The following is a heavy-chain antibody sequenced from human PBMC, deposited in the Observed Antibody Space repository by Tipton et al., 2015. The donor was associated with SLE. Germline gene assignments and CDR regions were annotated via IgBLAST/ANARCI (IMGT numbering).Heavy chain of an antibody. D-gene: IGHD3-9*01. CDR1: GGSISSYY. Sequence: LRLSCTVSGGSISSYYWSWIRQPPGKGLEWIGYIYYSGSTNYNPSLKSRVTISVDTSKNQFSLKLSSVTAADTAVYYCARDRYDVLTGYSYFDYWGQGTLVTVSS. CDR3: ARDRYDVLTGYSYFDY. CDR2: IYYSGST. V-gene: IGHV4-59*12. J-gene: IGHJ4*02.